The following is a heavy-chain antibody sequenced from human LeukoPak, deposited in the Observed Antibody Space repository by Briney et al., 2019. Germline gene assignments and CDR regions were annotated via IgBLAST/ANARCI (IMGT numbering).Heavy chain of an antibody. CDR3: ARARASGRSGFDY. V-gene: IGHV3-48*02. J-gene: IGHJ4*02. CDR1: GLTFSSYS. Sequence: PGGSLRLSCVASGLTFSSYSMNWVRQAPGKGLEWVSYISSSSSTIYYADSVKGRFTISRDNAKNSPDLQMNSLRDEDTAVYYCARARASGRSGFDYWGQGTLVTVSS. D-gene: IGHD2-15*01. CDR2: ISSSSSTI.